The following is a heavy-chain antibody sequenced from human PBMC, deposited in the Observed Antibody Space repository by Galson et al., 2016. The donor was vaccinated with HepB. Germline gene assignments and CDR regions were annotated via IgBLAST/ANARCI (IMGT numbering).Heavy chain of an antibody. CDR1: GFTFSTYW. V-gene: IGHV3-7*03. D-gene: IGHD3-16*01. CDR3: ARRGEAFDY. J-gene: IGHJ4*02. CDR2: IKQDGSEK. Sequence: SLRLSCATSGFTFSTYWMSWVRQAPGKGLEWVANIKQDGSEKSYVDSVKGRFTISRDNAKNSLYLQMDSLRAEDTAVYFCARRGEAFDYWGQGTLVTVSS.